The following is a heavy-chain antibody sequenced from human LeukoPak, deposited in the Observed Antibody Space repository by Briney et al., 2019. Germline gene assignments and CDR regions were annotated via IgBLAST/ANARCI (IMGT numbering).Heavy chain of an antibody. D-gene: IGHD3-10*01. V-gene: IGHV4-59*12. CDR2: IYYSGST. J-gene: IGHJ4*02. Sequence: KPSETLSLTCTVSGGSISSYYWSWIRQPPGKGLEWIGYIYYSGSTNYSPSLKSRVTISGDTSKNQFSLKLSSVTAADTAVYYCARELLWFGETDYFDYWGQGTLVTVSS. CDR1: GGSISSYY. CDR3: ARELLWFGETDYFDY.